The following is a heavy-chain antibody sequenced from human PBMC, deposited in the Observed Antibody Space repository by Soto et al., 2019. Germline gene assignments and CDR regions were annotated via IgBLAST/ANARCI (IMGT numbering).Heavy chain of an antibody. CDR2: ISAYNGNT. CDR3: ATFDRRGYYYDY. CDR1: AYRFTSYG. D-gene: IGHD3-22*01. Sequence: QVQLVQSGAEVKKPGASVKASCKASAYRFTSYGVSWVRQAPGQGPEWMGWISAYNGNTNYAQKLQDRVTMTTDTSTNTAYMELRSLRSDDTAVYYCATFDRRGYYYDYWGQGTLVTVSS. V-gene: IGHV1-18*04. J-gene: IGHJ4*02.